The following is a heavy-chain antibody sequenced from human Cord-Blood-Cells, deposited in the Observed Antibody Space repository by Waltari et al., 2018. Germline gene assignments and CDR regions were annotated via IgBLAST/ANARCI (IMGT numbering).Heavy chain of an antibody. J-gene: IGHJ4*02. CDR3: ARGDSPDY. V-gene: IGHV3-33*01. CDR1: GFTFSSYG. D-gene: IGHD2-15*01. CDR2: IWYDGSNK. Sequence: QVQLVESGGGVVQPGRSLRLSCAASGFTFSSYGMHWVRQAPGKGLGWVAVIWYDGSNKYYADSVKGRFTISRDKSKNTLYLQMNSLRAEDTAVYYCARGDSPDYWGQGTLVTVSS.